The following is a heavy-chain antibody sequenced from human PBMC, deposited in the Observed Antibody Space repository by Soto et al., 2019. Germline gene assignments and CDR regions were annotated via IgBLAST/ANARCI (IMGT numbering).Heavy chain of an antibody. J-gene: IGHJ4*02. V-gene: IGHV3-21*01. D-gene: IGHD6-19*01. CDR1: GFTFSSYS. CDR2: ISSSSSYI. CDR3: ARCIAVAGTPKDFDY. Sequence: GGSLRLSCAASGFTFSSYSMNWVRQAPGKGLEWVSSISSSSSYIYYADSVKGRFTISRDNAKNSLYLQMNSLRAEDTAVYYCARCIAVAGTPKDFDYWGQGTLVTSPQ.